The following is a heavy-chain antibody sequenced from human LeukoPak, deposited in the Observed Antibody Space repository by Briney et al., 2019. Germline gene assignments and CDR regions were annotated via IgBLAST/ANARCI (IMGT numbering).Heavy chain of an antibody. CDR3: AKETSGYSSGWRNYYYGMDV. D-gene: IGHD6-19*01. J-gene: IGHJ6*02. V-gene: IGHV3-30*18. Sequence: PGRSLSLSCAVSGFTVDAYAVHWVRQAPGKGLEWVAVISYDGSNKYYADSVKGRFTISRDNSKNTLYLQMNSLRAEDTAVYYCAKETSGYSSGWRNYYYGMDVWGQGTTVTVSS. CDR2: ISYDGSNK. CDR1: GFTVDAYA.